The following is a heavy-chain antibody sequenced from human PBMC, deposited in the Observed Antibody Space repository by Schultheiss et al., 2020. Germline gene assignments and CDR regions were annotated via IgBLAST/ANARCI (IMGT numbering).Heavy chain of an antibody. Sequence: SETLSLTCTVSGGSISSGDYYWSWIRQPPGKGLEWIGYIYYSGSTNYNPSLKSRVTISVDTSKNQFSLKLSSVTAADTAVYYCARHTHSSSWFAYWGQGTLVTVSS. D-gene: IGHD6-13*01. J-gene: IGHJ4*02. V-gene: IGHV4-61*08. CDR1: GGSISSGDYY. CDR3: ARHTHSSSWFAY. CDR2: IYYSGST.